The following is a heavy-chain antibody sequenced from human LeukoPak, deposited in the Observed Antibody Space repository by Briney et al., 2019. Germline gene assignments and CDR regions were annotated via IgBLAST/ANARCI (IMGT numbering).Heavy chain of an antibody. D-gene: IGHD2/OR15-2a*01. CDR1: GGSISSYY. Sequence: PSETLSLTCTVSGGSISSYYWSWIRQPPGKGLEWIGYIYYSGTTNYNPSLKSRVTISINTSKNQFSLKLSSVTAADTAVYYCARSQDGNSLDSWGQGTLVTVSS. CDR3: ARSQDGNSLDS. V-gene: IGHV4-59*01. CDR2: IYYSGTT. J-gene: IGHJ1*01.